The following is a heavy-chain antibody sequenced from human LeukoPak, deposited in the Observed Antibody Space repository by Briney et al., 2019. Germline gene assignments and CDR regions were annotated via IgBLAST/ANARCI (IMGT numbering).Heavy chain of an antibody. V-gene: IGHV3-21*01. CDR2: ISSSSSYI. Sequence: PGGSLRLSCAASGFTFSSYSMNWVRQAPGKGLEWVSSISSSSSYIYYADSVKGRFTISRDNATNSLSLQMNSLRAEDTGVYYCARDYSSSFPWYYDYWGQGTLVTVSS. J-gene: IGHJ4*02. CDR3: ARDYSSSFPWYYDY. CDR1: GFTFSSYS. D-gene: IGHD6-6*01.